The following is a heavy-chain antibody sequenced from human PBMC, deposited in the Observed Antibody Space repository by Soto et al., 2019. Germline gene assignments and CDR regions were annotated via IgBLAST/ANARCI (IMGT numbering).Heavy chain of an antibody. D-gene: IGHD6-19*01. V-gene: IGHV4-39*01. CDR3: ARHLKAVAAEMAF. CDR1: GDSISDTIYY. Sequence: SETLSLTCTASGDSISDTIYYWGWVRQSPGKGLEWIGSVHYSGTTQFHPSLKTRVTISVDTSKNEFSLRLRSVTAADTAIYLCARHLKAVAAEMAFWGQGSPVTVS. J-gene: IGHJ4*02. CDR2: VHYSGTT.